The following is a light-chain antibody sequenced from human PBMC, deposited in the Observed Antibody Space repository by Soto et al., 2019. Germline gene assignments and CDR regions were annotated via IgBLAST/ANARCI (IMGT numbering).Light chain of an antibody. CDR2: LGS. V-gene: IGKV2-28*01. CDR3: VQALQSPPWT. CDR1: QSLLHSNGYNY. Sequence: DIEVTQSPLTLPVTPGETASISCRSSQSLLHSNGYNYLDWYLQKPGQSPQLLIYLGSNRASGVPDRFSGSGSGTDFTLKISRVEAEDVGVYYCVQALQSPPWTFGQGTKVEIK. J-gene: IGKJ1*01.